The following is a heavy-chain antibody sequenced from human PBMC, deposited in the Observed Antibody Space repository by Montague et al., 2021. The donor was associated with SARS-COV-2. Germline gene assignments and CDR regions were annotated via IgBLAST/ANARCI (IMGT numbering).Heavy chain of an antibody. D-gene: IGHD3-10*01. V-gene: IGHV4-59*08. CDR2: IYYSGST. J-gene: IGHJ6*02. CDR1: GGSISSYY. CDR3: ARRRLTLLWYGMDV. Sequence: SETLSLTCTVSGGSISSYYWSWIRQPPGKGLEWIGYIYYSGSTNYNPSLKSRVTISVDTSKNQFSLKLSSVTAADTAVYYCARRRLTLLWYGMDVWGHGTTVTVSS.